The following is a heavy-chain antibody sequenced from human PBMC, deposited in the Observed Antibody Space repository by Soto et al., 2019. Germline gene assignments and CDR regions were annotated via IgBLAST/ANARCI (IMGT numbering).Heavy chain of an antibody. J-gene: IGHJ6*02. Sequence: QITLEESGPTLVKPTQTLTLTCTFSGFSLGTRGVGVGWIRQPPGKALEWLALIYWDADKRYRPSLRSRLTITKETSKNRVVLTMTNMDPVDTATYYCAHSFIDTPLGGPSYYYGMDVWGQGTTVTVSS. CDR2: IYWDADK. V-gene: IGHV2-5*02. CDR1: GFSLGTRGVG. D-gene: IGHD2-15*01. CDR3: AHSFIDTPLGGPSYYYGMDV.